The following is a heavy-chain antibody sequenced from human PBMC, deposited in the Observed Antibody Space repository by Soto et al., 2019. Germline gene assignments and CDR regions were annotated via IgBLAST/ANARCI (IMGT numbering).Heavy chain of an antibody. D-gene: IGHD3-10*01. V-gene: IGHV4-59*12. J-gene: IGHJ5*01. Sequence: SETLWLTCSVSGGSMNNFYFSWIRQPPGKGLEWIAYVYFSGGTKYNPSLQSRATISVDTSKSHFSLKLKSVSAADTAIHYCARYSTMHQWLDSWGEGTMVTVYS. CDR1: GGSMNNFY. CDR3: ARYSTMHQWLDS. CDR2: VYFSGGT.